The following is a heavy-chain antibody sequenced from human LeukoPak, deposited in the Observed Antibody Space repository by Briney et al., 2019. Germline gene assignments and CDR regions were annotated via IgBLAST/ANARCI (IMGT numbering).Heavy chain of an antibody. J-gene: IGHJ4*02. CDR2: ISYDGSNK. CDR1: GFTFSSYA. V-gene: IGHV3-30-3*01. CDR3: ARAVTTTHFDY. Sequence: GRSLRLSCAASGFTFSSYAMHWVRQAPGKGLEWVAVISYDGSNKNYADSVKGRFTISRDNSKSTLYLQMNSLRAEDTAVYYCARAVTTTHFDYWGQGTLVTVSS. D-gene: IGHD1-1*01.